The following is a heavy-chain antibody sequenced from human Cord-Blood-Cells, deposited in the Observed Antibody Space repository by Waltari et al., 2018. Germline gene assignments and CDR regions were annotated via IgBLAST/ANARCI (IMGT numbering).Heavy chain of an antibody. V-gene: IGHV3-33*01. J-gene: IGHJ4*02. CDR2: IWYDGSNK. Sequence: QVQLVEYGGGVVKPGRSLRLSCAASGFTFSSYGMRWVRQAPGKGLEWVAVIWYDGSNKYYADSVKGRFTITRDNSKNTLYLQMNSLRAEDTAVYYCARHAVAAAAYDYWGQGTLVTVSS. CDR1: GFTFSSYG. CDR3: ARHAVAAAAYDY. D-gene: IGHD6-13*01.